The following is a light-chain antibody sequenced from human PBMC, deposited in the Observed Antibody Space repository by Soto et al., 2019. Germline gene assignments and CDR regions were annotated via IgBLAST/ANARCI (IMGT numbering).Light chain of an antibody. CDR1: QSVSSSY. CDR3: QQYGSSPLT. Sequence: EIVLTQSPGTLSLSPGERATLSCRASQSVSSSYLAWYQQKPGQAPRLLIYGASSRATGIADRFSGSGSGTDFTLIISRLEPEDFAVYYCQQYGSSPLTFGGGTKVDIK. J-gene: IGKJ4*01. CDR2: GAS. V-gene: IGKV3-20*01.